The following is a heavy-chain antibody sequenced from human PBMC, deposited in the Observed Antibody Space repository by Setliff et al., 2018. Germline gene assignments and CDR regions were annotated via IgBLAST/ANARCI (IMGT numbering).Heavy chain of an antibody. CDR3: TRLHCSGSSCYYDY. CDR2: FDPEDGET. D-gene: IGHD2-15*01. CDR1: GYTLTELS. V-gene: IGHV1-24*01. Sequence: GASVKVSCKVSGYTLTELSMHWVRQAPGKGLEWMGGFDPEDGETIYAQKFQGRVTMTEDTSTDTAYMELSSLRSEDTAVYYCTRLHCSGSSCYYDYWGQGTLVTVSS. J-gene: IGHJ4*02.